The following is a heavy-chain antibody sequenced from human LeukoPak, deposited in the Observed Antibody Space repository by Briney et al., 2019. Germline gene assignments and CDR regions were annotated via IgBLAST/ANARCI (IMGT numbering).Heavy chain of an antibody. J-gene: IGHJ4*02. CDR3: ARAQNDGDGYNS. CDR2: MNPNSGNT. V-gene: IGHV1-8*02. D-gene: IGHD5-24*01. CDR1: GGTFSTYT. Sequence: ASVKVSCKASGGTFSTYTISWVRQATGQGLEWMGWMNPNSGNTGYAQKFQGRVTMTRNTSISTAYMELSSLRSEDTAVYYCARAQNDGDGYNSWGQGTLVTVSS.